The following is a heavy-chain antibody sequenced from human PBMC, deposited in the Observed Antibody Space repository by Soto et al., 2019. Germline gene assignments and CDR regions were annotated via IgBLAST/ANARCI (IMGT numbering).Heavy chain of an antibody. D-gene: IGHD6-19*01. V-gene: IGHV3-9*01. CDR3: AKGRSSNGWLMYYVDS. CDR2: ISWNSGNV. J-gene: IGHJ4*02. CDR1: GFTFYDYA. Sequence: EVQLVESGGGLLQPGRSLRLSCTASGFTFYDYAMHWVRQAPGKGLEWVSGISWNSGNVHYADSVKGRFTISRDNAKNSLYLQMNSLRAEDTAHYYCAKGRSSNGWLMYYVDSWGQGTLVTVSS.